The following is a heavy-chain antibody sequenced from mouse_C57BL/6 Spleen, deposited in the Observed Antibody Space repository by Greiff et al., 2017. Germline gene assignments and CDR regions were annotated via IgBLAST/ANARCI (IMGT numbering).Heavy chain of an antibody. D-gene: IGHD2-4*01. CDR2: ISSGSSYT. J-gene: IGHJ3*01. V-gene: IGHV5-6*01. CDR1: GFTFSSYG. Sequence: EVQGVESGGDLVKPGGSLKLSCAASGFTFSSYGMSWVRQTPDKRLEWVATISSGSSYTYSPDSVKRRFTISRDNAKDTLYLQMSSLKSEDTAMYDWAIQNDYDGGAWFAYWGQGTLVTVSA. CDR3: AIQNDYDGGAWFAY.